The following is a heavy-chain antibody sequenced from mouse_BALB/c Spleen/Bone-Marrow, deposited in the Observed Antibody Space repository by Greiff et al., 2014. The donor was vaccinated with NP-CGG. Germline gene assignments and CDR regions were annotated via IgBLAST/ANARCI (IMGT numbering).Heavy chain of an antibody. CDR1: GYSITSDYA. CDR3: TKDGGAMDY. CDR2: ISYSGST. V-gene: IGHV3-2*02. Sequence: DVKLQESGPGLVKPSQSLSLTCTVAGYSITSDYAWNWIRQFPGNKLEWMGYISYSGSTNYNPSLKSRISITRDTSKNQFFLQLNSVTTEDTATYYCTKDGGAMDYWGQGTSVTVSS. J-gene: IGHJ4*01.